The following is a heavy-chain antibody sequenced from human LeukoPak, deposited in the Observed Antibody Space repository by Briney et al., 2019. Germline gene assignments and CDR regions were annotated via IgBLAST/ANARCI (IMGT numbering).Heavy chain of an antibody. V-gene: IGHV3-73*01. CDR1: GFTFSGSA. J-gene: IGHJ4*02. Sequence: GGSLRLSCAASGFTFSGSAMHWVRQASGKGLEWVGRIRSKANSYATAYAASVKGRFTISRDNAKNSLYLQMNSLRAEDTAVYYCAREGLGYFDYWGQGTLVTVSS. D-gene: IGHD3-16*01. CDR3: AREGLGYFDY. CDR2: IRSKANSYAT.